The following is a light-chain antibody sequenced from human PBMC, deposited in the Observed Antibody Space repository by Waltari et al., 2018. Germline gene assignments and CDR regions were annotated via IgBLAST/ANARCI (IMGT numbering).Light chain of an antibody. CDR1: SSDVGGYNY. Sequence: QSALTQPASVSGSPGQSITISCTGTSSDVGGYNYVSWYQQHPGKAPKLMIYDVSKRPSGVSNRFSGSKTGNTASLTISGLQAEDEADYYCISYTSSSTSVVFGGGTKLTVL. CDR3: ISYTSSSTSVV. J-gene: IGLJ2*01. V-gene: IGLV2-14*01. CDR2: DVS.